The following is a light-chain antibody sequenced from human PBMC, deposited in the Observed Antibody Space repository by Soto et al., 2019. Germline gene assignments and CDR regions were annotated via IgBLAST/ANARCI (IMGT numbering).Light chain of an antibody. J-gene: IGLJ2*01. CDR3: CSYAGSSTSVV. Sequence: QSALTQPASVSGSPGRSITISCTGTSSDVGSYNLVSWYQQHPSKAPKLMIYEGGKRPSGVSNRFSGSKSGNTASLTISGLQAEDEADYYCCSYAGSSTSVVFGGGTKLTVL. CDR1: SSDVGSYNL. CDR2: EGG. V-gene: IGLV2-23*01.